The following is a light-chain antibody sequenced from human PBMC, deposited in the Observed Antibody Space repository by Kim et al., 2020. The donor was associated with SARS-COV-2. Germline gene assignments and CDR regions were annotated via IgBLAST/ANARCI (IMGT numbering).Light chain of an antibody. J-gene: IGKJ4*01. Sequence: PGERVTLSCRASQSVSSSYLTWYQQKPGQAPRLLFYGASTRATGIPARFSGSGSGTDFTLTISRLQPEDFAVYYCQQDYNLPLTFGGGTKVE. V-gene: IGKV3D-7*01. CDR1: QSVSSSY. CDR3: QQDYNLPLT. CDR2: GAS.